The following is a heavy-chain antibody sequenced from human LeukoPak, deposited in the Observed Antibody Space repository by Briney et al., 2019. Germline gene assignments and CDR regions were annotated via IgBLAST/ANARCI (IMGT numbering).Heavy chain of an antibody. J-gene: IGHJ6*04. CDR1: GYSISSGYY. CDR2: IYHGGNT. D-gene: IGHD3-16*01. Sequence: PSETLSLTCTVSGYSISSGYYWGWIRQSPGKGLEWIGSIYHGGNTYYNPSLKSRATISVDTSENQFTLKLSSVTAADTAVYYCARDPTLGAGNHYHAMDVWGIGTTVTVSS. CDR3: ARDPTLGAGNHYHAMDV. V-gene: IGHV4-38-2*02.